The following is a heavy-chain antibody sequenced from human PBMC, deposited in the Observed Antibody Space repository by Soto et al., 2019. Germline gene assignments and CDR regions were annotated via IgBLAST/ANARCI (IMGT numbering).Heavy chain of an antibody. Sequence: EVQLVESGGGLVKPGGSLRLSCAASGFTFSSYSMNWVRQAPGKGLEWVSSISSSSSYIYYADSVKGRFSISRDNAKNSLYLQMNSLRAEDTAVYYCATDFGVVSNVGFLVDVWGKGTTVTVSS. J-gene: IGHJ6*04. D-gene: IGHD3-3*01. CDR1: GFTFSSYS. V-gene: IGHV3-21*01. CDR3: ATDFGVVSNVGFLVDV. CDR2: ISSSSSYI.